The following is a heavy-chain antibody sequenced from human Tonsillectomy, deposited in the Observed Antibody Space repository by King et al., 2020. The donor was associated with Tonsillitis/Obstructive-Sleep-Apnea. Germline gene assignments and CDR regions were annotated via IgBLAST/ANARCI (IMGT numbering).Heavy chain of an antibody. CDR1: GGSFSGYY. CDR2: INHSGST. Sequence: VQLQQWGAGLLKPSETLSLTCAVYGGSFSGYYWSWIRQPPGKGLEWIGEINHSGSTNYNPSLKSRDTISVDTSKNQFSLKLSSVTAADTAVYYCARGTVMVQGVTPFDYWGQGTLVTVSS. J-gene: IGHJ4*02. V-gene: IGHV4-34*01. CDR3: ARGTVMVQGVTPFDY. D-gene: IGHD3-10*01.